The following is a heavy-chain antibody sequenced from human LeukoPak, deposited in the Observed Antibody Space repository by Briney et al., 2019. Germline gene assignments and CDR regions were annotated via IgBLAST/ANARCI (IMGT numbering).Heavy chain of an antibody. CDR3: ARDPSQTYYFDH. Sequence: GGSLRLSCAASEFIFSSNWMHWVRQAPGKGLVWVSRISNDGSSTTYADSVKGRFTISRDNAKNTLYLQMNSLRAEDTAVYYCARDPSQTYYFDHWGQGTLVTVSS. V-gene: IGHV3-74*01. CDR2: ISNDGSST. J-gene: IGHJ4*02. CDR1: EFIFSSNW.